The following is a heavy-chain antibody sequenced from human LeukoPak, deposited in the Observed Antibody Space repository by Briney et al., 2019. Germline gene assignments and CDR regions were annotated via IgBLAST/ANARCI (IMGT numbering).Heavy chain of an antibody. V-gene: IGHV1-69*05. CDR2: IIPIFGTA. CDR1: GGTFSSYA. CDR3: ARGKYRSSWYWVY. Sequence: SVKVSCKASGGTFSSYAISWVRQAPGQGLEWMGRIIPIFGTANYAQKFQGRVTITTDESTSTAYMELSSLRSEDTAVYYYARGKYRSSWYWVYWGQGTLVTVSS. J-gene: IGHJ4*02. D-gene: IGHD6-13*01.